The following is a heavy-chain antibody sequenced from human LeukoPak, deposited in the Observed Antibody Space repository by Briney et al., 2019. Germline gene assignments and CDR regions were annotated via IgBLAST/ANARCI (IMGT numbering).Heavy chain of an antibody. CDR2: IRYDGSNK. D-gene: IGHD3-22*01. CDR1: GFTFSSYG. Sequence: GGSLRLSCAASGFTFSSYGMHWVRQAPGKGLEWVAFIRYDGSNKYYADSVKGRFTISRDNSKNTLYLQMNSLRAEDTAVYYCAKIVGTTPYYYYYMDVWGKGTTVTVSS. V-gene: IGHV3-30*02. J-gene: IGHJ6*03. CDR3: AKIVGTTPYYYYYMDV.